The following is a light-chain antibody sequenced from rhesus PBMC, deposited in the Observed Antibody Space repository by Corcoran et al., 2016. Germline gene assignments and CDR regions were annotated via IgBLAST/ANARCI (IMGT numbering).Light chain of an antibody. CDR3: QQGYNTPWT. V-gene: IGKV1-69*01. CDR2: RAS. CDR1: QGISNW. Sequence: DIQMTQSPSSLSASVGDRVTITCRASQGISNWLAWYQQKPGKAPKTLIYRASNLETGVPSRFSGSGSGTNFTLTISSLQPEDFATYYCQQGYNTPWTFGQGTKVEIK. J-gene: IGKJ1*01.